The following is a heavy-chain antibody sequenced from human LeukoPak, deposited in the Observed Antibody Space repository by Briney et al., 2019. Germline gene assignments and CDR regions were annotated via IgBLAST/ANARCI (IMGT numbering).Heavy chain of an antibody. CDR1: GGSFSGYY. CDR2: INHSGST. V-gene: IGHV4-34*01. D-gene: IGHD3-10*01. J-gene: IGHJ4*02. Sequence: SETLSLTCAVYGGSFSGYYWSWIRQPPGKGLEWIGEINHSGSTNYNPSLKSRVTISVDTSKNQFSLKLSSVTAADTAVYYCARFETYYYGSGSSCYFDYWGQGALVTVSS. CDR3: ARFETYYYGSGSSCYFDY.